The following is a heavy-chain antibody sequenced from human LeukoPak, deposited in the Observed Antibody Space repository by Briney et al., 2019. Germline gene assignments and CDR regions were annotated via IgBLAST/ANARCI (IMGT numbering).Heavy chain of an antibody. Sequence: SETLSLTCTVSGGSISSYYWSRIRQPPGKGLEWIGYIYYSGSTNYNPSLKSRVTTSVDTSKNQFSLKLSSVTAADTAVYYCARGFGYDFWSGYSGPYYYGMDVWGQGTTVTVSS. CDR1: GGSISSYY. CDR2: IYYSGST. D-gene: IGHD3-3*01. J-gene: IGHJ6*02. CDR3: ARGFGYDFWSGYSGPYYYGMDV. V-gene: IGHV4-59*01.